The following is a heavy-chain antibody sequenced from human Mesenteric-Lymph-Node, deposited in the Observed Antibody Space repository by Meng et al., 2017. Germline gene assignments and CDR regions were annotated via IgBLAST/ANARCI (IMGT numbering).Heavy chain of an antibody. J-gene: IGHJ6*02. CDR1: GGSFSGYY. D-gene: IGHD5-12*01. CDR3: ARDGIGIVATKNYYYYGMDV. Sequence: SETLSLTCAVYGGSFSGYYWGWIRQPPGRGLEWIGSIYYSGSTYYNPSLKSRVTISVDTSKNQFSLKLSSVTAADTAVYYCARDGIGIVATKNYYYYGMDVWGQGTTVTVSS. V-gene: IGHV4-34*01. CDR2: IYYSGST.